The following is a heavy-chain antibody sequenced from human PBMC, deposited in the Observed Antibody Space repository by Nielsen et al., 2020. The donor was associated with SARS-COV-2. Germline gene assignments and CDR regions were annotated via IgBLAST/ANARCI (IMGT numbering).Heavy chain of an antibody. CDR3: ARDSSSWYFPNYYYGMDV. V-gene: IGHV4-31*03. CDR2: IYYSGST. D-gene: IGHD6-13*01. CDR1: GGSISSGGYY. Sequence: SEPLSLTCTVSGGSISSGGYYWSWIRQHPGKGLEWIGYIYYSGSTYYNPSLKSRVTISVDTSKNQFSLKLSSVTAADTAVYYCARDSSSWYFPNYYYGMDVWGQGTTVTVSS. J-gene: IGHJ6*02.